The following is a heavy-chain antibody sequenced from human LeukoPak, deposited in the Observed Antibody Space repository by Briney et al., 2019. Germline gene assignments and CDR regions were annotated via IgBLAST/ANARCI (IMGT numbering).Heavy chain of an antibody. CDR1: GFTFSSYS. V-gene: IGHV3-21*01. Sequence: PGGSLRPSCAASGFTFSSYSMNWVRQAPGKGLEWVSSISSSSSYIYYADSVKGRFTISRDNAKNSLYLQMNSLRAEDTAVYYCARDPLMAVAGTSSNWFDPWGQGTLVTVSS. D-gene: IGHD6-19*01. CDR2: ISSSSSYI. CDR3: ARDPLMAVAGTSSNWFDP. J-gene: IGHJ5*02.